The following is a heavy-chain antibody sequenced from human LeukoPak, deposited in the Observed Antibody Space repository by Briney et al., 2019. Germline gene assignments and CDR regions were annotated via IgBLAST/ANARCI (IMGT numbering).Heavy chain of an antibody. CDR1: GFTVSSNY. CDR2: IYSGGST. D-gene: IGHD3-22*01. J-gene: IGHJ4*02. CDR3: ARGGHYDSSGYLDY. Sequence: GGSLRLSCAASGFTVSSNYMSWVRQAPGKGLEWVSVIYSGGSTYYADSVKGRFTIFRDNSKNTLYLQMNSLRAEDTAVYYCARGGHYDSSGYLDYWGQGTLVTVSS. V-gene: IGHV3-66*02.